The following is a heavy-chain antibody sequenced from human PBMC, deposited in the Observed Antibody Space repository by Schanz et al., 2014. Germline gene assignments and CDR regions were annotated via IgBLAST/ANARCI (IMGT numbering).Heavy chain of an antibody. CDR3: ARIGGSVFDY. CDR2: ISGDHRNT. J-gene: IGHJ4*02. CDR1: GFTFSSYA. D-gene: IGHD3-10*01. Sequence: EVQLLESGGGLVQPGGSLRLSCAASGFTFSSYAMSWVRQAPGKGLEWVSAISGDHRNTFYADSVKGRFTISRDNSKNTLYLQMNSLRAEDTAVYYCARIGGSVFDYWAQGTLXTVSS. V-gene: IGHV3-23*01.